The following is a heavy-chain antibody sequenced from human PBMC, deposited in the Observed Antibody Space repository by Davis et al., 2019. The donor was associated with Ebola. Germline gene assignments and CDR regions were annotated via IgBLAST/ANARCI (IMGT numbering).Heavy chain of an antibody. D-gene: IGHD4-17*01. J-gene: IGHJ6*02. V-gene: IGHV4-34*01. Sequence: SETLSLTCAVYGGSFSGYYWSWIRQPPGKGLEWIGEINHSGSTNYNPSLKSRVTISVDTSKNQFSLKLSSVTAADTAVYYCARGKQGLRLKYYYYGMDVWGQGTTVTVSS. CDR3: ARGKQGLRLKYYYYGMDV. CDR2: INHSGST. CDR1: GGSFSGYY.